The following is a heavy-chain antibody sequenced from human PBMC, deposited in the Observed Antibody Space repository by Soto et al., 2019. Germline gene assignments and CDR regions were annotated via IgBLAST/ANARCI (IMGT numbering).Heavy chain of an antibody. D-gene: IGHD3-10*01. CDR1: GFTFSDYD. J-gene: IGHJ6*02. CDR2: ISSSSSTI. CDR3: ARDIRAYGSGSRSYYYGMDV. V-gene: IGHV3-48*02. Sequence: PGGSLRLSCAASGFTFSDYDMNWVRQAPGKGLEWISYISSSSSTIYYADSVKGRFTISRDNAENSLFLQMNSLRDEDTAVYYCARDIRAYGSGSRSYYYGMDVWGQGTTVTVSS.